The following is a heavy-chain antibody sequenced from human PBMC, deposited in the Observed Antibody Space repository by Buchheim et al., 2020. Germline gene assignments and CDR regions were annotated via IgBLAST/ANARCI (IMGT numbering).Heavy chain of an antibody. D-gene: IGHD1-14*01. Sequence: EVQLVESGGGLVKPGGSLRLSCAAYGFTFTTAWMNWVRQAPGKGLEWVSRIKSKNDGETRDYAAHVKGRFTISRADSTITLYLQMNSLKSEDTAVYFCAVDVPEPLAQIDYWSHGT. CDR2: IKSKNDGETR. J-gene: IGHJ4*01. CDR3: AVDVPEPLAQIDY. CDR1: GFTFTTAW. V-gene: IGHV3-15*01.